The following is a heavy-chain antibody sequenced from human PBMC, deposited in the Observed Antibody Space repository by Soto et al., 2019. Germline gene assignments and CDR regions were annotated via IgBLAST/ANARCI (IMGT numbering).Heavy chain of an antibody. CDR3: AREGTCDFWSGPLPYYWMDV. V-gene: IGHV3-21*01. CDR2: ISSRCSYI. D-gene: IGHD3-3*01. CDR1: GFPFSSYR. Sequence: ARSLRLSCAASGFPFSSYRMNSVRQSPGKGLDGVSSISSRCSYIYYADPVKGRFTISRDNAKNSLYLQMNSLRAEDTVVLYGAREGTCDFWSGPLPYYWMDVWGQGTTVTVSS. J-gene: IGHJ6*02.